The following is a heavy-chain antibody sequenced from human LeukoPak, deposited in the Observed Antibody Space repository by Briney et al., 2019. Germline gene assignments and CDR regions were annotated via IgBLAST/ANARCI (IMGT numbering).Heavy chain of an antibody. Sequence: SETLTLTCTVSGASISSTTYYWGWVRQPPGKGLEWIGCIYYSGSTYYIPSLKSRVTISLHTSQNRFSLKLSSVTAADTAVYYCARHRRHFDFSSCYSAGPFDIWGPGTMVTVSS. D-gene: IGHD3/OR15-3a*01. J-gene: IGHJ3*02. V-gene: IGHV4-39*01. CDR2: IYYSGST. CDR1: GASISSTTYY. CDR3: ARHRRHFDFSSCYSAGPFDI.